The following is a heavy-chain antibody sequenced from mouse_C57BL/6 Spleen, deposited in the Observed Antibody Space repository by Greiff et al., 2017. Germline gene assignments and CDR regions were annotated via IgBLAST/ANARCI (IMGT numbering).Heavy chain of an antibody. J-gene: IGHJ4*01. CDR2: IWGGGST. CDR3: AKQGEGGAMDY. CDR1: GFSLTSYG. Sequence: VKLVESGPGLVAPSQSLSITCTVSGFSLTSYGVDWVRQTPGKGLEWLGVIWGGGSTNYNSALMYRLSISKDNSKSQVFLKMNRLHTDDTAMYYCAKQGEGGAMDYWGQGTSVTVSS. V-gene: IGHV2-9*01.